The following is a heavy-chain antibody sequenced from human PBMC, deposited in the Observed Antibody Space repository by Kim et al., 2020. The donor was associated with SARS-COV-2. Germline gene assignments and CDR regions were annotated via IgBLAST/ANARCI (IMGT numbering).Heavy chain of an antibody. D-gene: IGHD6-19*01. CDR2: ISGSGGST. V-gene: IGHV3-23*01. CDR3: AKTGFRHEQWSGKN. Sequence: GGSLRFSCAASGFTFSSYAMSWVRQAPGKGLEWVSAISGSGGSTYYADSVKGRFTISRDNSKNTLYLQMNSLRAEDTAVYYCAKTGFRHEQWSGKNWGQGTLVTVSS. J-gene: IGHJ4*02. CDR1: GFTFSSYA.